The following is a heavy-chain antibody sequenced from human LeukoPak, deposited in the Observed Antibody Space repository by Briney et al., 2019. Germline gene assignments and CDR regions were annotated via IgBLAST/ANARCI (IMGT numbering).Heavy chain of an antibody. CDR1: GGSFSGYY. J-gene: IGHJ2*01. CDR2: SNHSGST. CDR3: ARGRTGFWSGPRHFDL. V-gene: IGHV4-34*01. D-gene: IGHD3-3*01. Sequence: PSETLSLTCAVYGGSFSGYYWSWMRQPPGKGREWIGDSNHSGSTNYSPSLKGRVTISVHTSKNQFSLKLSSVSAADTAVYYCARGRTGFWSGPRHFDLWGRGTLVTVSS.